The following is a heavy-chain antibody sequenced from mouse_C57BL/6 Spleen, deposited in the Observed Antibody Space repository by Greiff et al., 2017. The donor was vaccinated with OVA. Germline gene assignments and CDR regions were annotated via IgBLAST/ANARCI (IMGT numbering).Heavy chain of an antibody. V-gene: IGHV1-26*01. D-gene: IGHD2-10*02. CDR3: ASGYGFDY. Sequence: VQLQQSGPELVKPGASVKISCKASGYTFTDYYMNWVKQSHGKSLEWIGDINPNNGGTSYNQKFKGKATLTVDKSSSTAYMELRSLTSEDSAVYYCASGYGFDYWGQGTTLTVSS. CDR1: GYTFTDYY. J-gene: IGHJ2*01. CDR2: INPNNGGT.